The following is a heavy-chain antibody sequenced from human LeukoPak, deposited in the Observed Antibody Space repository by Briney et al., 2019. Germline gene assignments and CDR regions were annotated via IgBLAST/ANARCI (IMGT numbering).Heavy chain of an antibody. CDR1: GFTFSSYA. V-gene: IGHV3-23*01. J-gene: IGHJ4*02. CDR2: ISGSGGST. D-gene: IGHD3-10*01. Sequence: PGGSLRLSCAASGFTFSSYAMSWVRQAPGKGLEWVSAISGSGGSTYYADSVKGRFTISRDNSKNTLYLQMNSLRAEDTAVYYCAKMKDGVRGVIGDYWGQGTLVTVSS. CDR3: AKMKDGVRGVIGDY.